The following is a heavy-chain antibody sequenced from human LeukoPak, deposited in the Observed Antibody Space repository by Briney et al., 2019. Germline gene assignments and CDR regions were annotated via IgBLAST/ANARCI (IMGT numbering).Heavy chain of an antibody. D-gene: IGHD3-10*01. CDR2: INPSGGST. CDR1: GYTFTSYY. CDR3: ARDSFGELQIDY. J-gene: IGHJ4*02. V-gene: IGHV1-46*01. Sequence: ASVKVSCKASGYTFTSYYMHWVRQAPGQGLEWMGIINPSGGSTRYAQKFQGRVTMTRDTSTSTVYMEMNSLTSEDTAVYYCARDSFGELQIDYWGQGTLVTVSS.